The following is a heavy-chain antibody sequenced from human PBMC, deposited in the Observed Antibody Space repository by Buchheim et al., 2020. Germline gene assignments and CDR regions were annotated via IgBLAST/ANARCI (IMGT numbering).Heavy chain of an antibody. V-gene: IGHV3-53*02. CDR3: AREVTYGDYGADL. CDR2: IYSGGST. D-gene: IGHD4-17*01. Sequence: EVQLVETGGGLIQPGGSLRLSCAASGFTVSSNYMSWVRQAPGKGLEWVSVIYSGGSTYYADSVKGRFTLSRDHSKNTLTLQMNSLRAEDTAVYYCAREVTYGDYGADLWGRGTL. J-gene: IGHJ2*01. CDR1: GFTVSSNY.